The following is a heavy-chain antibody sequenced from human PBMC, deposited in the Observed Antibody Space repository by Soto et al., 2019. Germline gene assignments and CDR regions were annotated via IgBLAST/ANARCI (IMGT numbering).Heavy chain of an antibody. V-gene: IGHV3-15*01. J-gene: IGHJ4*02. CDR2: IKSKTDGGTT. Sequence: GGSLRLSCAASGFTFSNAWMSWVRQAPGKGLEWVGRIKSKTDGGTTDYAAPVKGRFTISRDDSKNTLYLQMNSLKTEDTAVYYCTTGRGWGAYDYIWGTNVLDYWGQGTLVTVSS. D-gene: IGHD3-16*01. CDR3: TTGRGWGAYDYIWGTNVLDY. CDR1: GFTFSNAW.